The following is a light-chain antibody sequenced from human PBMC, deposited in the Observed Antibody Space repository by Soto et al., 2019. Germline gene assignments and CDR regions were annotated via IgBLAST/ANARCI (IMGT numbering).Light chain of an antibody. J-gene: IGKJ4*01. CDR2: GAS. V-gene: IGKV3-15*01. CDR1: QSVSSSY. CDR3: HQYNDWSLT. Sequence: EIVLTQSPGTLSLSPGERATLSCRASQSVSSSYLAWYQQKPGQAPRLLIYGASTRATGIPARFSGSGSGTEFTLTISSLQSEDFAVYYCHQYNDWSLTFGGGTKVEIK.